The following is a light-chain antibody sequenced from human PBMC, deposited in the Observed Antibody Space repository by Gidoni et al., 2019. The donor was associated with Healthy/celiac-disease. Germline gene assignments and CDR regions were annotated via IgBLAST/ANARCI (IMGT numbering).Light chain of an antibody. V-gene: IGKV3-20*01. J-gene: IGKJ1*01. CDR3: QQYGSSPGRT. CDR1: QSGSSSY. Sequence: EIVLTQSPGTLSLSPGKRATLSCRASQSGSSSYLAWYQQKPCQAPRLLIYGASSRATGIPDRFSGSGSGTDFTLTISRLEPEDFAVYYCQQYGSSPGRTFGQGTKVEIK. CDR2: GAS.